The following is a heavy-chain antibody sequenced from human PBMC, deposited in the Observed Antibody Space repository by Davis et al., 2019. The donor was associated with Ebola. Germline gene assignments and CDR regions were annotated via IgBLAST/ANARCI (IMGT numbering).Heavy chain of an antibody. CDR1: GGSISSYY. CDR3: AREMVDTAMAPPPHFDY. V-gene: IGHV4-59*06. D-gene: IGHD5-18*01. J-gene: IGHJ4*02. Sequence: PSETLSLTCTVSGGSISSYYWSWIRQPPGKGLEWIGYIYYSGSTYYNPSLKSRVTISVDTSKNQFSLKLSSVTAADTAVYYCAREMVDTAMAPPPHFDYWGQGTLVTVSS. CDR2: IYYSGST.